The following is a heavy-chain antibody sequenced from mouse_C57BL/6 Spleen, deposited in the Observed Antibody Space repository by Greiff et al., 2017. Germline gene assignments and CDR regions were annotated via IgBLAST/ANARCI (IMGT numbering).Heavy chain of an antibody. Sequence: QVQLQQSGAELVRPGTSVKVSCKASGYAFTNYLIEWVKQRPGQGLEWIGVINPGSGGTNYNGKFKGKATLTADKSSSTAYMQLSSLTSEDSAVYFCARGKLDFFDDWGQGTTLTVSS. CDR1: GYAFTNYL. CDR3: ARGKLDFFDD. D-gene: IGHD2-12*01. J-gene: IGHJ2*01. V-gene: IGHV1-54*01. CDR2: INPGSGGT.